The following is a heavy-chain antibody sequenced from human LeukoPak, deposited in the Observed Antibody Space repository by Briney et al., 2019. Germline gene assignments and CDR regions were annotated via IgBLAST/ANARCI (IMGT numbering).Heavy chain of an antibody. D-gene: IGHD5-18*01. J-gene: IGHJ4*02. Sequence: GGSLRLSCETSGFSFSDYYMSWVRQAPGKGLEWISSISGNGGSTYYAGSVRGRFTISRDNAENSLHLQMNSLRAEDTAVYYCLRYSSTYVHLTYFDYWGQGTLVTVSP. CDR2: ISGNGGST. CDR1: GFSFSDYY. CDR3: LRYSSTYVHLTYFDY. V-gene: IGHV3-11*01.